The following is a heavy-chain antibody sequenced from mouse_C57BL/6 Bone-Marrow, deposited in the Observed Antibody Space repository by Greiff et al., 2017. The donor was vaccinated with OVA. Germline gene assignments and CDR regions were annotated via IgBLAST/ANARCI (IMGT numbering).Heavy chain of an antibody. D-gene: IGHD1-1*01. CDR2: IWSGGNT. CDR3: ASNYYGSSLDD. Sequence: VLLVASGPGLAQPSQSLPITCTVSGFSLTSSGVHWVRQSPGKGLAWLGVIWSGGNTDYNAAFTSRQSFSKDNSKVQVFFKMNSLQADDTAIYYCASNYYGSSLDDWGQGTTLTVSS. V-gene: IGHV2-2*01. J-gene: IGHJ2*01. CDR1: GFSLTSSG.